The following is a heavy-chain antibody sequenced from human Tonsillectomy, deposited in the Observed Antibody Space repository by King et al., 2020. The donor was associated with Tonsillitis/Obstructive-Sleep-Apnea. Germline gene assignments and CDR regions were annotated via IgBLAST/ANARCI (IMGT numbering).Heavy chain of an antibody. CDR1: GGSISTYY. D-gene: IGHD3-10*01. CDR2: IHYSGST. J-gene: IGHJ4*02. Sequence: VQLQESGPGLVKPSETLSLTCTVSGGSISTYYWSWIRQPPGKGLEWIGYIHYSGSTNYNPTLKSRVTISVDTSKNHFSLKLSSVTAADTAVYYCARGRGVLTNFDYWGQGTLVTVSS. V-gene: IGHV4-59*01. CDR3: ARGRGVLTNFDY.